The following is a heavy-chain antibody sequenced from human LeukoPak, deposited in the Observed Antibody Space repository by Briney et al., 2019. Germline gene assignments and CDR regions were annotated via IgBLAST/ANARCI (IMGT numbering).Heavy chain of an antibody. J-gene: IGHJ5*02. Sequence: GQSLKISCKGSGYSFTSYWIGWVRQMPGKGLEWMGITYPGDADTRYSPSFQGQVTISADKSISTASLQWSSLKASDTAMYYCARQFDSSLSDWFDPWGEGPLVTVSS. CDR3: ARQFDSSLSDWFDP. V-gene: IGHV5-51*01. D-gene: IGHD6-6*01. CDR1: GYSFTSYW. CDR2: TYPGDADT.